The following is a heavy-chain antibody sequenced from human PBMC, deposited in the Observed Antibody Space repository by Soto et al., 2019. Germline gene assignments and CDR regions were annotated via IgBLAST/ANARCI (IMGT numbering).Heavy chain of an antibody. Sequence: TLSLTCTVSGGSISSGGYYWSWIRQHPGKGLEWIGYIYHSGSTYYNPSLKSRVTISVDRSKNQFSLKLSSVTAADTAVYYCDRGKDSSGYYYWGQGTLVIVS. J-gene: IGHJ4*02. CDR2: IYHSGST. V-gene: IGHV4-30-2*01. D-gene: IGHD3-22*01. CDR1: GGSISSGGYY. CDR3: DRGKDSSGYYY.